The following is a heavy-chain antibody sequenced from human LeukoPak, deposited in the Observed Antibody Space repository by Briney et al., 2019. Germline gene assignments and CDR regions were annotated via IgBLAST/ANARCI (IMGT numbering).Heavy chain of an antibody. CDR3: AKEGRATMIVVVTTPDYFDY. CDR1: GFTFSSYA. Sequence: GGSLRLSCAASGFTFSSYAMSWVRQAPGKGLEWVAAISGSGGSTYYADSVKGRFTISRDNSKNTLYLQMNSLRAEDMAVYYCAKEGRATMIVVVTTPDYFDYWGQGTLVTVSS. J-gene: IGHJ4*02. V-gene: IGHV3-23*01. CDR2: ISGSGGST. D-gene: IGHD3-22*01.